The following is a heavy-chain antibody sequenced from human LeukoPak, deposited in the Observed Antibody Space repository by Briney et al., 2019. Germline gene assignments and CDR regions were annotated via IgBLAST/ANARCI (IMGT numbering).Heavy chain of an antibody. CDR2: IKSKTDGGAT. CDR1: GFTFSNAW. D-gene: IGHD6-13*01. CDR3: SVIAAAGYLDY. Sequence: GSLRLSCPTSGFTFSNAWMSWVRQAPGKGLEWVGRIKSKTDGGATDYAAPVKGRFTISGDDSKNTLYLQMNSLKTEDTAVYYCSVIAAAGYLDYWGQGTLVTVSS. J-gene: IGHJ4*02. V-gene: IGHV3-15*01.